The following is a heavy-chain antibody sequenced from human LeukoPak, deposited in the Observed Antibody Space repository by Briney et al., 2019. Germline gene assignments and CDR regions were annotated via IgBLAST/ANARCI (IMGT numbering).Heavy chain of an antibody. CDR2: INSDGSST. J-gene: IGHJ4*02. V-gene: IGHV3-74*01. D-gene: IGHD6-13*01. Sequence: PGGSLRLSCAASGFTFSSYWMHWVRQAPGKGLVWVSRINSDGSSTRYADSVKGRFTISRDNSKNTLYLQMNSLRAADTAIYYCAKEIAAIGLPAVDYWGQGTLVTVSS. CDR1: GFTFSSYW. CDR3: AKEIAAIGLPAVDY.